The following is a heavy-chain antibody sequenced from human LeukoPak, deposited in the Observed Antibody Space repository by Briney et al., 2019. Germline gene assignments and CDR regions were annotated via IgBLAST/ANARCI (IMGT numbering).Heavy chain of an antibody. J-gene: IGHJ4*02. CDR1: GFTFSNAW. CDR2: IKQDGSEK. CDR3: ARAGATMIDRFDY. Sequence: GGSLRLSCAASGFTFSNAWMSWVRQAPGKGLEWVANIKQDGSEKYYVDSVKGRFTISRDNAKNSLYLQMNSLRAEDTAVYYCARAGATMIDRFDYWGQGTLVTVSS. V-gene: IGHV3-7*01. D-gene: IGHD3-22*01.